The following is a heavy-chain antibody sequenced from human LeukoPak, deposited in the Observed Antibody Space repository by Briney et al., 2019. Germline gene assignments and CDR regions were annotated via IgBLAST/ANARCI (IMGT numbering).Heavy chain of an antibody. CDR1: GGSLRSYY. J-gene: IGHJ4*02. Sequence: PSEPLSLTCAVYGGSLRSYYWSWIRQSPGKGLEWIGEVSHSGTTTYNPSLKSRVTISVDTSKNQFSLKLSSVTAADTAVYYCARKDIVVVPAAPFDYWGQGTLVTVSS. V-gene: IGHV4-34*01. CDR3: ARKDIVVVPAAPFDY. CDR2: VSHSGTT. D-gene: IGHD2-2*01.